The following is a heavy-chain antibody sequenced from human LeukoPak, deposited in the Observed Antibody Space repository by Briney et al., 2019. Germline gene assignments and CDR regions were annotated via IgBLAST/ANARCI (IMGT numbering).Heavy chain of an antibody. CDR1: GFTFSGYA. J-gene: IGHJ4*02. D-gene: IGHD3-10*01. CDR3: AKTTMVRGVIISPYFDY. CDR2: ISGSGGST. V-gene: IGHV3-23*01. Sequence: GGSLRLSCAASGFTFSGYAMSWVRQAPGKGLEWVSAISGSGGSTYYADSVKGRFTISRDNSKNTLYLQMNSLRAEDTAVYYCAKTTMVRGVIISPYFDYWGQGILVTVSS.